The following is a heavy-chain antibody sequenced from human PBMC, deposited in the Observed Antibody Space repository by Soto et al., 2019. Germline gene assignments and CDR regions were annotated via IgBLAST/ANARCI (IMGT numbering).Heavy chain of an antibody. V-gene: IGHV4-59*01. CDR1: GGSISSYY. CDR2: IYYSGST. CDR3: ARTYYDFWRGDYYYYMDV. Sequence: ASETLSLTCTVSGGSISSYYWSWIRQPPGKGLEWIVYIYYSGSTNYNSSLKSRVTISVDTSKNLFSLKLSSVTAADTAVYYCARTYYDFWRGDYYYYMDVWGKGTTVTVSS. J-gene: IGHJ6*03. D-gene: IGHD3-3*01.